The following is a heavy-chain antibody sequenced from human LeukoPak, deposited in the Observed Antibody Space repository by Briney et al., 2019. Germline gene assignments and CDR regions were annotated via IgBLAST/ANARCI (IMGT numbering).Heavy chain of an antibody. Sequence: PGRSLRLSCAASGFTFDDYAMHWVRQVPGKGLEWVSGITWNSGSIGYADSVKGRFTISRDNAKNSLYLQMNSLRAEDTALYYCAKDRYSSSWYYFDYWGQGTLVTVSS. CDR1: GFTFDDYA. D-gene: IGHD6-13*01. CDR2: ITWNSGSI. V-gene: IGHV3-9*01. CDR3: AKDRYSSSWYYFDY. J-gene: IGHJ4*02.